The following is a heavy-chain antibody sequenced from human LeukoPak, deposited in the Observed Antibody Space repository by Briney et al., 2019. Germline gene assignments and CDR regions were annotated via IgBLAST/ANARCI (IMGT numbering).Heavy chain of an antibody. CDR1: GYTSTSYG. CDR2: ISAYNGNT. D-gene: IGHD2-15*01. V-gene: IGHV1-18*04. Sequence: ASVKVSCKASGYTSTSYGISWVRQAPGQGLEWMGWISAYNGNTNYAQKLQGRVTMTTDTSTSTAYMELRSLRSDDTAVYYCARDKVVVVVAVYYYYGMDVWGKGTTVTVSS. J-gene: IGHJ6*04. CDR3: ARDKVVVVVAVYYYYGMDV.